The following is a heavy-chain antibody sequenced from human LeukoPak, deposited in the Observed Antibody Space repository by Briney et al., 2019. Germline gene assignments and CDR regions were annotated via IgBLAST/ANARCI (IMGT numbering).Heavy chain of an antibody. CDR2: IYYSGST. D-gene: IGHD5-18*01. J-gene: IGHJ4*02. V-gene: IGHV4-39*01. Sequence: PSETLSLTCTVSGGSISSSSYYWGWIRQPPGKGLEWIGSIYYSGSTYYNPSLKGRVTISVDTSKNQFSLKLSSVTAADTAVYYCARRTPPGYSYGYSDYWGQGTLVTVSS. CDR1: GGSISSSSYY. CDR3: ARRTPPGYSYGYSDY.